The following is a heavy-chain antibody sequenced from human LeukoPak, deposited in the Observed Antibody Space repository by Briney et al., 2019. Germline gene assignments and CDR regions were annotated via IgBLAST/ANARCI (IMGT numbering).Heavy chain of an antibody. CDR1: GGSFSGYY. CDR2: INHSGST. J-gene: IGHJ5*02. CDR3: ARDRRYGSSGFDP. Sequence: SETLSLTCAVYGGSFSGYYWSWIRQPPGKGLEWIGEINHSGSTNYNPSLKSRVTISVDTSKNQFSLKLSSVTAADTAVYYCARDRRYGSSGFDPWGQGTLVTVSS. V-gene: IGHV4-34*01. D-gene: IGHD6-13*01.